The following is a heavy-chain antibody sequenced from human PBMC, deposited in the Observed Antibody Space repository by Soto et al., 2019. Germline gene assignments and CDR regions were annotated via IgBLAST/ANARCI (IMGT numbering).Heavy chain of an antibody. CDR3: ARDNYGDYVKYYYYGMDV. V-gene: IGHV1-69*01. J-gene: IGHJ6*02. Sequence: QVQLVQSGAEVKKPGSSVKVSCKASGGTFSGYTLSWVRQAPGQGLECMGGIIPIFGTANYAQKFQGRVTITADESTSTAYMEVSSLRSEDTAVYYCARDNYGDYVKYYYYGMDVWGQGTTVTVSS. D-gene: IGHD4-17*01. CDR1: GGTFSGYT. CDR2: IIPIFGTA.